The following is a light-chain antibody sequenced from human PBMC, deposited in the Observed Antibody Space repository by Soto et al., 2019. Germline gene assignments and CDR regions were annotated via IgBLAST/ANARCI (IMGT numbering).Light chain of an antibody. CDR3: QQSYSTPLT. Sequence: DIQMTQSPSSLSASVGDRVTITCRAGQSISSYLNWYQQKPGKAPKLLIYAASSLQSGVPSRFSGSGSGTDFTLTISSLQPEDFATYYCQQSYSTPLTFVGGTKVEIK. J-gene: IGKJ4*01. CDR1: QSISSY. CDR2: AAS. V-gene: IGKV1-39*01.